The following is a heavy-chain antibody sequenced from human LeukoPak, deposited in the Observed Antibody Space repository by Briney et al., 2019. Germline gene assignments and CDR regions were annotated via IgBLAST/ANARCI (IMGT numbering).Heavy chain of an antibody. CDR3: ARGGRTRGFDY. CDR1: GGSFSGYY. D-gene: IGHD1-14*01. V-gene: IGHV4-34*01. Sequence: PSETLSLTCAVYGGSFSGYYWSWIRQPPGKGLEWIGEINHSGSTNYNPSLKSRVTISVDTSKNQFSLKLSSVTTADTAVYYCARGGRTRGFDYWGQGTLVTVSS. J-gene: IGHJ4*02. CDR2: INHSGST.